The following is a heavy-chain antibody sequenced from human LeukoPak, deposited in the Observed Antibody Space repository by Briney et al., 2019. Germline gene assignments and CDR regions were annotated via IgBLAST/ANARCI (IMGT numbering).Heavy chain of an antibody. D-gene: IGHD1-26*01. V-gene: IGHV3-20*04. Sequence: GGSLRLSCAASGFTFDDYGMSWVRQAPGKGLEWVSGINWNGGSTGYADSVKGRFTISRDNAKNSLYLQMNSLRAEDTAVYYCARDSEWELLDYFDYWGQGTLVTVSS. CDR3: ARDSEWELLDYFDY. CDR1: GFTFDDYG. CDR2: INWNGGST. J-gene: IGHJ4*02.